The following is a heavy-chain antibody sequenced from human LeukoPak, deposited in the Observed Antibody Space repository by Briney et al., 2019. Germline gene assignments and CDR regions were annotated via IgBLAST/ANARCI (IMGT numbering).Heavy chain of an antibody. CDR1: GYTLTELS. CDR2: FDPEDGET. Sequence: ASVKVSCKASGYTLTELSMHCVRQAPGKGLEWMGGFDPEDGETIYAQKFQCRVTMTEDTSTDTAYMELSRLRSEDTAVYYCATGRGYDFWSDLDCWGQGTLVTASS. J-gene: IGHJ4*02. V-gene: IGHV1-24*01. D-gene: IGHD3-3*01. CDR3: ATGRGYDFWSDLDC.